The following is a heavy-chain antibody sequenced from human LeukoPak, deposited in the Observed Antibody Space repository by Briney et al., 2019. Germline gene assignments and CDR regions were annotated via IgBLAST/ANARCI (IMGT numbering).Heavy chain of an antibody. Sequence: SETLSLTCTVSGGSISSGGYYWSWIRQHPGKGLEWIGYIYYSGSTYYNPSLKSRVTISVDTSKNQFSLRLSSVTAADTAVYYCAQKQWVPYYFHYWGQGALVTVSS. V-gene: IGHV4-61*08. CDR1: GGSISSGGYY. CDR3: AQKQWVPYYFHY. J-gene: IGHJ4*02. D-gene: IGHD1-26*01. CDR2: IYYSGST.